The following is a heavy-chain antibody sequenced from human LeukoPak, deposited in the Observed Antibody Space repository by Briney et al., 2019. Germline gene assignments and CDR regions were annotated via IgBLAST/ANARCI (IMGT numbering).Heavy chain of an antibody. CDR1: GYTFTTYG. CDR3: ARTSHESGLCWSDP. J-gene: IGHJ5*02. CDR2: ISGYNGNT. V-gene: IGHV1-18*01. Sequence: ASVKVSCKASGYTFTTYGIGWVRQAPGQGLEWMGWISGYNGNTKYAQKVQGRVTMTTDTSTTTAYMELRSLRSDATAVYYCARTSHESGLCWSDPWGQGTLVNVSS. D-gene: IGHD2-2*01.